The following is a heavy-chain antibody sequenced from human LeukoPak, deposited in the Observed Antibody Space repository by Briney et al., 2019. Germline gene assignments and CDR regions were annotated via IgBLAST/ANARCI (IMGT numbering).Heavy chain of an antibody. Sequence: PSETLSLTCAVYGVSFSGYYWSWIRQPPGKGLEWIGEINHSGSTNYNPSLKSRVTISVDTSKTQFSLKLSSVTAADTAVYYCARGKPYSSSWYFTPLRIKNWFDPWGQGTLVTVSS. CDR3: ARGKPYSSSWYFTPLRIKNWFDP. J-gene: IGHJ5*02. CDR1: GVSFSGYY. V-gene: IGHV4-34*01. CDR2: INHSGST. D-gene: IGHD6-13*01.